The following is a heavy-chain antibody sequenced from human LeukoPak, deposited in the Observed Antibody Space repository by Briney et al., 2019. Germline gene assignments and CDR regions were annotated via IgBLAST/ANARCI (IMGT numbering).Heavy chain of an antibody. Sequence: ASVKVSCKASGYTFTGYYMHWVRQAPGQGLEWMGWINPNSGGTNYAQKFQGRVTTTRDTSISTAYMELSRLRSDDTAVYYCARVTALYYYMDVWGKGTTVTVSS. CDR3: ARVTALYYYMDV. CDR2: INPNSGGT. CDR1: GYTFTGYY. V-gene: IGHV1-2*02. J-gene: IGHJ6*03.